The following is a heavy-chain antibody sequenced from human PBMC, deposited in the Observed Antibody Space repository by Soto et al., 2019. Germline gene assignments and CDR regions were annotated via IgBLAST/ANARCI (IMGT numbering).Heavy chain of an antibody. CDR2: IYYSGST. J-gene: IGHJ3*02. Sequence: SETLSLTCTVSGDSISSYYWTWIRQPPGKGLEWIGYIYYSGSTNYNPSLKSRATISVDTSKIQFSLKLSSVTAADTAVYYCARSCGGDCYSNAFDIWGQGTMVTVSS. CDR1: GDSISSYY. CDR3: ARSCGGDCYSNAFDI. V-gene: IGHV4-59*01. D-gene: IGHD2-21*02.